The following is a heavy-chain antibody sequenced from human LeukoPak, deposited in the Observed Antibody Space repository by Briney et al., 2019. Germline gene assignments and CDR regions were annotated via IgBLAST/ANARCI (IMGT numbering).Heavy chain of an antibody. Sequence: PGGSRRLSCAASGFTFSSYSMNWVRQAPGKGLEWVSSISSSSSYIYYADSVKGRFTISRDNAKNSMYLQMNSLRAEDTAVYYCAREGDSSGWYYFDYWGQGTLVTVSS. CDR3: AREGDSSGWYYFDY. J-gene: IGHJ4*02. CDR2: ISSSSSYI. CDR1: GFTFSSYS. V-gene: IGHV3-21*01. D-gene: IGHD6-19*01.